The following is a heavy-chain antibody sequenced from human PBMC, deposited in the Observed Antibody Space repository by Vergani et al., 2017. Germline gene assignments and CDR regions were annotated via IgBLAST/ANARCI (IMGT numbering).Heavy chain of an antibody. Sequence: QVQLVQSGSELKKPGASVKVSCEASGYTFTDYAMTWVRQAPGQGLEWMGRINTNTGNPTYAQGFTGLFVFSLNTSVSTAYLQINSLKAEDTAVYYCVTDYWSEPELLFNYWGQGTLVTVSS. CDR1: GYTFTDYA. CDR3: VTDYWSEPELLFNY. V-gene: IGHV7-4-1*02. CDR2: INTNTGNP. D-gene: IGHD3-10*01. J-gene: IGHJ4*02.